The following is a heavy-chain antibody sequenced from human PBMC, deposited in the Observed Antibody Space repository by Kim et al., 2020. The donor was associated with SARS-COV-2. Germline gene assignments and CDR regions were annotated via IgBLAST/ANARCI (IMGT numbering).Heavy chain of an antibody. J-gene: IGHJ4*02. CDR3: ARDTGSGEYYFDY. D-gene: IGHD3-10*01. Sequence: ASVKVSCKASGYTFTGYYMHWVRQAPGQGLEWMGWINPNSGGTNYAQKFQGRVTMTRDTSISTAYMELSRLRSDDTAVYYCARDTGSGEYYFDYWGQGTLVTVSS. V-gene: IGHV1-2*02. CDR2: INPNSGGT. CDR1: GYTFTGYY.